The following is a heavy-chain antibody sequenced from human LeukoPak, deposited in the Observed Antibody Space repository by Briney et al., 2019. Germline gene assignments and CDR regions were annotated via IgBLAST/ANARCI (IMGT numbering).Heavy chain of an antibody. CDR2: IYYSGST. CDR3: ARRMSGSYGQLDY. J-gene: IGHJ4*02. Sequence: SETLSLTCTVSGGSISSYYWSWIRQPPGKGLEWIGYIYYSGSTNYNPSHKSRVTISVDTSKNQFSLKLSSVTAADTAVYYCARRMSGSYGQLDYWGQGTLVTVSS. V-gene: IGHV4-59*01. D-gene: IGHD1-26*01. CDR1: GGSISSYY.